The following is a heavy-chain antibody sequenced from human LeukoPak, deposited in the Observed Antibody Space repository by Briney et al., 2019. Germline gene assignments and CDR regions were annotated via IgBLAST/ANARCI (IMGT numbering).Heavy chain of an antibody. CDR3: ARDLPTAL. CDR2: ISWNSGSI. CDR1: GFTFDDYA. D-gene: IGHD2-2*01. V-gene: IGHV3-9*01. Sequence: GGSLRLSCAASGFTFDDYAMHWVRQAPGKGLEWVSGISWNSGSIGYADSVKGRFTISRDNAKNSLYLQMNSLRAEDTAVYYCARDLPTALWGQGTLATVSS. J-gene: IGHJ4*02.